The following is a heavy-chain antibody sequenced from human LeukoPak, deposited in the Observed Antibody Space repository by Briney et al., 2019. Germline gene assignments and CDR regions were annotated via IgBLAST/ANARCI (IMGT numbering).Heavy chain of an antibody. Sequence: GGSLRLSCVASGFTFDDYAMHWVRQAPGKGLEWVSGISWKSDSVDYADSVKGRFTISRDKAKNSLYLQMNSLRADDTALYYCAKDWSYGGNSWKYFGSWGRGVLVTVSS. D-gene: IGHD4-23*01. J-gene: IGHJ4*02. CDR1: GFTFDDYA. CDR3: AKDWSYGGNSWKYFGS. CDR2: ISWKSDSV. V-gene: IGHV3-9*01.